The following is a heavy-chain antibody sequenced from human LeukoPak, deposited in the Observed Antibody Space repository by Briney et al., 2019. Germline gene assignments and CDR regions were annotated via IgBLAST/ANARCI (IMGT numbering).Heavy chain of an antibody. CDR3: ARDARRPRDVVVTSDDLDY. CDR2: ISYDGSNK. Sequence: GGSLRLSCAASGFTFSSYAMHWVRQAPGKGLEWVAVISYDGSNKYYADSVKGRFNISRDNSKNTLYLQMNSLRAEDTAVYYCARDARRPRDVVVTSDDLDYWGQGTLVTVSS. CDR1: GFTFSSYA. D-gene: IGHD2-21*02. J-gene: IGHJ4*02. V-gene: IGHV3-30*01.